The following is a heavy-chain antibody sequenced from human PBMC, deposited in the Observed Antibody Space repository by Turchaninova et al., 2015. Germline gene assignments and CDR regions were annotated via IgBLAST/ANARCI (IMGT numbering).Heavy chain of an antibody. J-gene: IGHJ4*02. CDR3: ARDEVAGGFDY. CDR2: IYTSGST. D-gene: IGHD6-19*01. V-gene: IGHV4-4*07. CDR1: GGSISSFY. Sequence: QVQLQESGPGLVKPSETLSPPCPASGGSISSFYWSWIRQPAGKGLEWIGRIYTSGSTNYNPSLKSRVTISVDKSKNQFSLKLSSVTAADTAVYYCARDEVAGGFDYWGQGTLVTVSS.